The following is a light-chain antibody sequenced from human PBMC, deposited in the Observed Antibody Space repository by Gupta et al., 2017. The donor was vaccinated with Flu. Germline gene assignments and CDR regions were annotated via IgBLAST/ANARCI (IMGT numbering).Light chain of an antibody. CDR2: AAS. Sequence: PSFLSASVGDRVTITCRASQGISSYLAWYQQKTGKAPKLLIYAASTLQSGVPSRFSGSGSGTAFTLTISSLQPEDFATYYCQQLNSYPRTFGQGTKLEIE. CDR3: QQLNSYPRT. V-gene: IGKV1-9*01. CDR1: QGISSY. J-gene: IGKJ2*01.